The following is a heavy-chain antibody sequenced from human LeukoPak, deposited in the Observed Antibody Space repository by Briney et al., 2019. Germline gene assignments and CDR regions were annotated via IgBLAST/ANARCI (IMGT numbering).Heavy chain of an antibody. CDR1: GYTLTSYG. V-gene: IGHV1-18*01. D-gene: IGHD3-16*02. CDR2: ISAYNGNT. CDR3: ARDLSNDYDYVWGSYRYTPSGY. J-gene: IGHJ4*02. Sequence: ASVKVSCKASGYTLTSYGISWVRQAPGQGLEWMGWISAYNGNTNYAQKLQGRVTMTTDTSTSTAYMELRSLRSDDTAVYYCARDLSNDYDYVWGSYRYTPSGYWGQGTLVTVSS.